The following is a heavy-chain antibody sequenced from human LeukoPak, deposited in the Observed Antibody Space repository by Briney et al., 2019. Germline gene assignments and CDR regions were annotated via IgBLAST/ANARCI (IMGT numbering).Heavy chain of an antibody. CDR1: GGSISSGDYY. CDR3: ARDVGDIVVVPAAKGFDI. CDR2: IYYSGST. V-gene: IGHV4-30-4*02. Sequence: SETLSLTCTVSGGSISSGDYYWSWIRQPPGKGLEWIGYIYYSGSTYYNPSLKSRVTISVDTSKNQSSLKLSSVTAADTAVYYCARDVGDIVVVPAAKGFDIWGQGTMVTVSS. J-gene: IGHJ3*02. D-gene: IGHD2-2*01.